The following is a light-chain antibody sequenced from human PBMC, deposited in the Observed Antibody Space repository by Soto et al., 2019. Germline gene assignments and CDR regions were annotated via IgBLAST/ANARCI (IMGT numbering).Light chain of an antibody. J-gene: IGKJ2*01. V-gene: IGKV1-5*01. Sequence: DIQMTQSPSTLSASVGDRVTITCRASQSISSWLAWYQQKPGKTPKLLIYDASSLESGVPSRFSGSGSGTEFTLTISSLQPDDFATYYCQQYNSYSRGTFGQQTKLEIK. CDR2: DAS. CDR3: QQYNSYSRGT. CDR1: QSISSW.